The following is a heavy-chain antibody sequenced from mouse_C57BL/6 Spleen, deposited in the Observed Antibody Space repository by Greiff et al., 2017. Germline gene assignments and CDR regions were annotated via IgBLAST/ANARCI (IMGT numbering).Heavy chain of an antibody. CDR3: ADSSGPGAWYAY. V-gene: IGHV1-42*01. J-gene: IGHJ3*01. Sequence: VQLQQSGPELVKPGASVKISCKASGYSFTGYYMNWVKQSPEKSLEWIGEINPSTGGTTYNQKFKAKATLTVDKSSSTAYMQLKSLTSEDSAVYYCADSSGPGAWYAYWGQGTLVTVSA. CDR1: GYSFTGYY. D-gene: IGHD3-2*02. CDR2: INPSTGGT.